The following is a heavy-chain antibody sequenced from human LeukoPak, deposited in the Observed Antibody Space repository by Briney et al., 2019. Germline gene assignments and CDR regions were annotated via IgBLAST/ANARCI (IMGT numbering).Heavy chain of an antibody. J-gene: IGHJ3*02. CDR3: AKDTRQLDAFDI. CDR1: GGSISSSNYY. CDR2: IYYSGST. D-gene: IGHD6-13*01. V-gene: IGHV4-39*07. Sequence: SETLSLTCTVSGGSISSSNYYWGWIRQPPGKGLEWIASIYYSGSTYYNPSLKSRVTISEDTSKNQFSLKLTSVAAADTAVYYCAKDTRQLDAFDIWGQGTMVTVSS.